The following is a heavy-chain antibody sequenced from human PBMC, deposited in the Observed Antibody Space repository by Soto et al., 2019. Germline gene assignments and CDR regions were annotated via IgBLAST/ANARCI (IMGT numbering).Heavy chain of an antibody. V-gene: IGHV3-30*18. Sequence: PGGSLRLCCAAAGLRFSGYGMHWVRLAPGKGLEWVAVISYDGSNKYYADSVKGRFTISRDNSKNTLYLQMNSLRAEDTAVYYCAKDYVISGYYM. CDR3: AKDYVISGYYM. D-gene: IGHD3-22*01. CDR2: ISYDGSNK. CDR1: GLRFSGYG. J-gene: IGHJ6*03.